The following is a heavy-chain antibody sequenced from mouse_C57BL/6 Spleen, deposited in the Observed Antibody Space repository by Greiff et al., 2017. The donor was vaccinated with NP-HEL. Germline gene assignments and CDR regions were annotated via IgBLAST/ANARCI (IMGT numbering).Heavy chain of an antibody. CDR3: ARRGMIYDYGLAY. J-gene: IGHJ3*01. CDR2: IYPGDGDT. Sequence: QVQLQQSGAELVKPGASVKISCKASGYAFSSYWMNWVKQRPGKGLEWIGQIYPGDGDTNYNGKFKGKATLTADKSSSTAYMQLSSLTSDDSTVYFCARRGMIYDYGLAYWGQGTLVTVSA. D-gene: IGHD2-4*01. V-gene: IGHV1-80*01. CDR1: GYAFSSYW.